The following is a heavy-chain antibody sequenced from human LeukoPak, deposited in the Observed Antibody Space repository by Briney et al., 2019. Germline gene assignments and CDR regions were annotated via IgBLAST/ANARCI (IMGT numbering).Heavy chain of an antibody. CDR2: IWYDGSNK. D-gene: IGHD3-10*01. CDR3: AKGHYYGSGSLDY. J-gene: IGHJ4*02. CDR1: GFTFSSYG. Sequence: GGSLRLSCAASGFTFSSYGMHWVRQAPGEGLEWVAVIWYDGSNKYYADSVKGRFTISRDNSKNTLYVQMNSLRAEDTAVYYCAKGHYYGSGSLDYWGQGTLVTVSS. V-gene: IGHV3-33*06.